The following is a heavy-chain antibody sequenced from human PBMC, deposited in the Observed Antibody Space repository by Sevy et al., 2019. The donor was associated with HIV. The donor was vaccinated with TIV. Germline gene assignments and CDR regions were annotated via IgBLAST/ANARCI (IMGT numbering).Heavy chain of an antibody. J-gene: IGHJ4*02. V-gene: IGHV4-34*01. CDR2: INHRGST. CDR1: GGSLSGYS. CDR3: ARNEY. Sequence: SETLSLTCAVYGGSLSGYSWSWIRQPPGEGLEWIGEINHRGSTNYNPSLRSRVTMSVDTSKNQLSLKLSSVTAVDTAVYYCARNEYWGQGTLVTVSS.